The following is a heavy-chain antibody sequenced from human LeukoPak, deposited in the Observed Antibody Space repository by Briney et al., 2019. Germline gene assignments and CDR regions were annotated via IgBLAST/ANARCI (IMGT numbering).Heavy chain of an antibody. CDR1: GFTFSSYW. Sequence: PGGSLRLSCAASGFTFSSYWMSWVRQAPGKGLEWVANVKQDGSEKYYVDSVKGRFTISRDNAKNSLYLQMNSLRAEDTAVYYCARDFILFAFDIWGQGTMVTVSS. J-gene: IGHJ3*02. V-gene: IGHV3-7*01. CDR3: ARDFILFAFDI. D-gene: IGHD2/OR15-2a*01. CDR2: VKQDGSEK.